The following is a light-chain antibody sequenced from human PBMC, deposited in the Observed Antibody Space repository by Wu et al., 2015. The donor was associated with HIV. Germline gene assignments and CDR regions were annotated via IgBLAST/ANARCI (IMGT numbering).Light chain of an antibody. CDR2: DAS. V-gene: IGKV3D-11*01. CDR3: QQRSNWPWT. CDR1: HGVFSS. J-gene: IGKJ1*01. Sequence: EVVMTQSPATLSVSPGERATLSCRASHGVFSSLAWYQHKPGQAPRLLIYDASNRATGIPARFSGSGSGTDFTLTISSLEPEDFALYYCQQRSNWPWTFGQGTKVEFK.